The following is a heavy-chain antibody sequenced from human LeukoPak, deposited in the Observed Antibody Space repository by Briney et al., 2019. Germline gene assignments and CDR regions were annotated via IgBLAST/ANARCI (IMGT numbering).Heavy chain of an antibody. CDR3: ARDRGWDSNYHYYYMDV. CDR1: GGSINSYY. J-gene: IGHJ6*03. V-gene: IGHV4-4*07. CDR2: MYTSGST. Sequence: QTSETLSLTCTVSGGSINSYYWSWIRQPAGKGLEWIGRMYTSGSTNNNPSLKSQVTMSVDTSKNQFSLKLSSVTAADTAVYYCARDRGWDSNYHYYYMDVWGKGTTVTVSS. D-gene: IGHD6-19*01.